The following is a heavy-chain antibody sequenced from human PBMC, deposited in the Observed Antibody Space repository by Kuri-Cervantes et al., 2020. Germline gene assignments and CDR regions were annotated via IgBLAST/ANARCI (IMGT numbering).Heavy chain of an antibody. J-gene: IGHJ4*01. CDR3: AKGEGSSWYACDY. CDR1: GFTVSSNY. D-gene: IGHD6-13*01. CDR2: ISYDGSNK. Sequence: GGSLRLSCAASGFTVSSNYMSWVRQAPGKGLEWVAVISYDGSNKYYADSVKGRFTISRDNSKNTLYLQMNSLRAEDTAVYYCAKGEGSSWYACDYWGQGTRVTVSS. V-gene: IGHV3-30*18.